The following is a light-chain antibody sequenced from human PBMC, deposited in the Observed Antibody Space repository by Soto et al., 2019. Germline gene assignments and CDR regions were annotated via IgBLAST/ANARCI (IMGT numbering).Light chain of an antibody. CDR2: DAS. CDR3: RQRSSWPLLT. CDR1: QSVSNY. J-gene: IGKJ4*01. V-gene: IGKV3-11*01. Sequence: EIVLTQSPATLSLSPGERATLSYRASQSVSNYLAWFQQKPGQAPRLLIYDASNRATGIPARFSGSGSGTDFTLTISSLEPEDFAVYYCRQRSSWPLLTFGGGTKVEI.